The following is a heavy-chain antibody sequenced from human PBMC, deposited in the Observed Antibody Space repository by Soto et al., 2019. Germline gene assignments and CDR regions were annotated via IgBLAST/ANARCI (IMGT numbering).Heavy chain of an antibody. D-gene: IGHD4-17*01. CDR1: GGSISSGDYS. CDR3: ARGNYGDFDYAMDV. V-gene: IGHV4-30-2*01. Sequence: QLQLEESGSGLVKPSQTLSLTCAVSGGSISSGDYSWTWIRQPPGKGLEWIGYIYHSGSIYYNPSLKRRVTISVDRSKNQFSLNLSSVTAADTAMYYCARGNYGDFDYAMDVWGQGTTVTVSS. CDR2: IYHSGSI. J-gene: IGHJ6*02.